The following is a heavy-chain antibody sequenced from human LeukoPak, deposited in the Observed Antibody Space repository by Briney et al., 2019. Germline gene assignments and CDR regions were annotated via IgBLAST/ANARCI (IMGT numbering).Heavy chain of an antibody. CDR1: GGSISSTSYH. Sequence: SSETLSLTCTVSGGSISSTSYHWGWIRQPPGKGLEWVGTIYYTGTIYYNPSLKSRVTISVDTSKNQFSLKLSSVTAADTAVYYCAVYSTSSGWFDPWGQGTLVTVSS. V-gene: IGHV4-39*01. J-gene: IGHJ5*02. CDR2: IYYTGTI. CDR3: AVYSTSSGWFDP. D-gene: IGHD6-6*01.